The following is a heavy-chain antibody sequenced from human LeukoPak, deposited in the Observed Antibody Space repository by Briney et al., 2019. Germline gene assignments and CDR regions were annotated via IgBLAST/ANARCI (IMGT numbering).Heavy chain of an antibody. Sequence: ASVKVSCKASGYSFNSQGMNWVRQAPGQGLEWMGWINPNSGGTNYAQKFQGRVTMTRDTSISTAYMELSRLRSDDTAVYYCARADVVPAAIPDYWGQGTLVTVSS. CDR1: GYSFNSQG. D-gene: IGHD2-2*01. CDR3: ARADVVPAAIPDY. J-gene: IGHJ4*02. CDR2: INPNSGGT. V-gene: IGHV1-2*02.